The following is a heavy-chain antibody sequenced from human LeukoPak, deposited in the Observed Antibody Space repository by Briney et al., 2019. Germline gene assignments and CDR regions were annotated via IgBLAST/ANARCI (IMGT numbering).Heavy chain of an antibody. V-gene: IGHV3-43*02. Sequence: GGSLRLSCAASGFTFTDYPIHWVRQAPGKGLEWVSLISGDGSVTYYADSVKGRFTISGDNSKNSLYLQMNSLRVEDTALYYCATGSQPGTTFDYWGQGTLVTASS. CDR3: ATGSQPGTTFDY. CDR2: ISGDGSVT. D-gene: IGHD1-14*01. CDR1: GFTFTDYP. J-gene: IGHJ4*02.